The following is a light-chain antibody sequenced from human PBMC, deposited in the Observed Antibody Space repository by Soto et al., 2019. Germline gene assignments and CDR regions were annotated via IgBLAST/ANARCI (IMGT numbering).Light chain of an antibody. J-gene: IGLJ1*01. V-gene: IGLV2-14*01. CDR3: SSYTSSNTLEV. Sequence: QSALTQPASVSGSAGQSITISCSGTMRDVGAYNLVSWYQQHPGTAPKLIIYEVSYRPSGVSNRFSGSKSGNMASLTISGLQAEDEADYYCSSYTSSNTLEVFGSGTKLTVL. CDR2: EVS. CDR1: MRDVGAYNL.